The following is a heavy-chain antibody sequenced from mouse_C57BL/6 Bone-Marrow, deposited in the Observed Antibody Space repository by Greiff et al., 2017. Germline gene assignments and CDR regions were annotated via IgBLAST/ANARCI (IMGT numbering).Heavy chain of an antibody. D-gene: IGHD2-4*01. J-gene: IGHJ3*01. CDR2: ISNLAYSI. V-gene: IGHV5-15*01. CDR3: AIHDDYDLFSY. CDR1: GFTFSDYG. Sequence: EVKLMESGGGLVQPGGSLKLSCAASGFTFSDYGMAWVRQAPRKGPEWVAFISNLAYSIYYADTVTGRFTISRENAKNTLYLEMSSLRSEDTAMYYCAIHDDYDLFSYCGQGTLVTVSA.